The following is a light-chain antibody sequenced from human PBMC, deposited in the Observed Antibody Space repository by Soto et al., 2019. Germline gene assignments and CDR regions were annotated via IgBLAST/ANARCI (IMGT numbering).Light chain of an antibody. J-gene: IGLJ2*01. CDR3: QVWDTSPDHVI. V-gene: IGLV3-21*02. Sequence: SYELTQAPSMSVAPGQTATITCGGNDIEGRVVHWYQQEPGQAPVLVVFDDSVRPSGIPERFSGASSGNTATLTITRVEAGDEADYYFQVWDTSPDHVIFGGGTKLTVL. CDR2: DDS. CDR1: DIEGRV.